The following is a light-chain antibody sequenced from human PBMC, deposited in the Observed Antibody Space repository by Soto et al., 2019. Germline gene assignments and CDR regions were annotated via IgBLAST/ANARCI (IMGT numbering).Light chain of an antibody. CDR2: GAS. CDR1: QDISNH. Sequence: DMQMTQSPSSLSASVGDRVTLTCQASQDISNHLNWYQQKPGKAPKLLIYGASNLETGVPSRFSGSGSGTDFTFTISSLQPEDIATYYCQQYDNLPLTFGGGTKVDI. V-gene: IGKV1-33*01. J-gene: IGKJ4*01. CDR3: QQYDNLPLT.